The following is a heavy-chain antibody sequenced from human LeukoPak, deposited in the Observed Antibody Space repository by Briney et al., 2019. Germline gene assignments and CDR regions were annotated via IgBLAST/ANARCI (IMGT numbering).Heavy chain of an antibody. CDR3: ARLGQNGYYDSSGFDY. CDR2: IYYSGST. D-gene: IGHD3-22*01. CDR1: GGSISSSSYY. V-gene: IGHV4-39*01. J-gene: IGHJ4*02. Sequence: SETLSLTCSVSGGSISSSSYYWGWIRQPPGKGLEWIGSIYYSGSTYYNPSLKTRVTISVDTSKNQFSLKLSSVTAADTAVYYCARLGQNGYYDSSGFDYWGQGTLVTVSS.